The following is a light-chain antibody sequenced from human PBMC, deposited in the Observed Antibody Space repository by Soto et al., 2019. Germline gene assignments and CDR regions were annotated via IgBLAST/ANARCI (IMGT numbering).Light chain of an antibody. CDR1: SSNIGAGY. CDR3: QSFDSSLSASV. J-gene: IGLJ2*01. CDR2: GNN. V-gene: IGLV1-40*01. Sequence: QPVLTQPPSVSGAPGQRVTISCTGSSSNIGAGYVHWYQQLPGTAPKLLIYGNNNRPSGVPDRFSGSKSGTSASLVITGLQAEDEADYYCQSFDSSLSASVFGGGTKLTVL.